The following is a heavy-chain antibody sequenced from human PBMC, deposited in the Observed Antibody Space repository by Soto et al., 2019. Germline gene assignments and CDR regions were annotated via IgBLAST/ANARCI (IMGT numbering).Heavy chain of an antibody. V-gene: IGHV4-30-4*01. CDR2: IYYSGST. Sequence: PSETLSLTCTVSGGSISSGDYYWSWIRQPPGKGLEWIGYIYYSGSTYYNPSLKSRVTISVDTSKNQFSLKLSSVTAADTAVYYCARAHYTYDFWSGYPYYLDYWGQGTLVTVSS. D-gene: IGHD3-3*01. CDR1: GGSISSGDYY. J-gene: IGHJ4*02. CDR3: ARAHYTYDFWSGYPYYLDY.